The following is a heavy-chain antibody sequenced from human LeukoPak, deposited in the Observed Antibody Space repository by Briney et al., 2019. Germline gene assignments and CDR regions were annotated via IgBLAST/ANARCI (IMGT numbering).Heavy chain of an antibody. V-gene: IGHV1-24*01. D-gene: IGHD3-10*01. CDR2: FDPEDGET. J-gene: IGHJ6*02. CDR1: GNTLTDLS. Sequence: ASVKVSCKLSGNTLTDLSIHWVRQAPGKGLEWMGGFDPEDGETTYAQKVEGRVTMTEDTSTDTAYMELSSLRSEDTAVYYCATIGFTMVRGGKTYYCYGMDVWGQGTTVTVSS. CDR3: ATIGFTMVRGGKTYYCYGMDV.